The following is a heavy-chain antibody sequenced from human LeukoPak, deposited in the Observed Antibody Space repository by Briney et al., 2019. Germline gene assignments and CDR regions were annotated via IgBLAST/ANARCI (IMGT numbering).Heavy chain of an antibody. V-gene: IGHV7-4-1*02. CDR3: AIWYCSGGRCYSNARTFDY. CDR2: INTNTGNP. D-gene: IGHD2-15*01. J-gene: IGHJ4*02. Sequence: ASVKVSCKTSGYTFISYAMNWVRQAPGQGLEWMGWINTNTGNPTYAQGFTGRFVFSLDTSVSTAYLQISSLKAEDTAVYYCAIWYCSGGRCYSNARTFDYWGQGTRVTVSS. CDR1: GYTFISYA.